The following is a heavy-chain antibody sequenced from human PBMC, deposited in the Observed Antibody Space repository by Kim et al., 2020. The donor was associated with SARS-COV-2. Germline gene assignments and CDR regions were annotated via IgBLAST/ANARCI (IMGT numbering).Heavy chain of an antibody. CDR2: IYYSGST. D-gene: IGHD5-12*01. V-gene: IGHV4-31*03. CDR3: ARGGYSGYATDY. Sequence: SETLSLTCTVSGGSISSGGYYWSWIRQHPGKGLEWIGYIYYSGSTYYNPSLKSRVTISVDTSKNQFSLKLSSVTAADTAVYYCARGGYSGYATDYWGQGTLVTVSS. J-gene: IGHJ4*02. CDR1: GGSISSGGYY.